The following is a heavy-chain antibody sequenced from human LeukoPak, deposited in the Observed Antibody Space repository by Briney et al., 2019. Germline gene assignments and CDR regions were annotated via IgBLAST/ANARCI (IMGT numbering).Heavy chain of an antibody. CDR3: ARTRNWNNGPYYYYYMDV. CDR2: IFTSGST. J-gene: IGHJ6*03. CDR1: GGSISSYY. D-gene: IGHD1/OR15-1a*01. Sequence: SETLSLTCTVSGGSISSYYWSWIRQPAGKGLEWIGRIFTSGSTNYKPSLKSRGTISVDKSKNQFSLKLSSVTAADTAVYYCARTRNWNNGPYYYYYMDVWGKGTTVTVSS. V-gene: IGHV4-4*07.